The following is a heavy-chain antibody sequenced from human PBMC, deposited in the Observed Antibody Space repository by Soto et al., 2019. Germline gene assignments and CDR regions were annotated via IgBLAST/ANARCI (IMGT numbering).Heavy chain of an antibody. CDR1: ELSFSGSA. CDR3: ARGQQAAIGDYYYHGLDV. J-gene: IGHJ6*02. V-gene: IGHV3-73*01. D-gene: IGHD3-10*01. Sequence: PGGSLRLSCAASELSFSGSAIHWVRQAPGKGLEWVGRIRSRANNYATSSGESVRGRFTFFRDDSKNMAFLQMNTLKTEDTAIYYCARGQQAAIGDYYYHGLDVWGQGTSVTVSS. CDR2: IRSRANNYAT.